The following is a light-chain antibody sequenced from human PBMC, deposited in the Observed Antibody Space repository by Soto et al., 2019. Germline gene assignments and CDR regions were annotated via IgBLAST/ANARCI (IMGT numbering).Light chain of an antibody. CDR1: SSNIGTNS. V-gene: IGLV1-44*01. Sequence: QSVLTQPHSASGTPGQRVTISCSGSSSNIGTNSVHWFQQFPGTAPKLLISSTNQRLSGVPERFSGSKSGTSASLAISGLQSEDEADYYCAAWDDSLNGHVFGTGTKVTVL. J-gene: IGLJ1*01. CDR2: STN. CDR3: AAWDDSLNGHV.